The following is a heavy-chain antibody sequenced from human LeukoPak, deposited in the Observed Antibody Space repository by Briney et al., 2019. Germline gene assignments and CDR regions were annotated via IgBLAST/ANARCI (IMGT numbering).Heavy chain of an antibody. D-gene: IGHD2-2*01. J-gene: IGHJ6*03. CDR3: ARGGRYCSSTSCSHYYYYMDV. CDR1: GGSISNYY. V-gene: IGHV4-59*12. Sequence: SETLSLTCSVSGGSISNYYWSWIRQSPGKGPEWIGYIYNSGSTNYNPSLKSRVTISLDTSKKQFSLKLSSVTAADTAVYYCARGGRYCSSTSCSHYYYYMDVWGKGTTVTVSS. CDR2: IYNSGST.